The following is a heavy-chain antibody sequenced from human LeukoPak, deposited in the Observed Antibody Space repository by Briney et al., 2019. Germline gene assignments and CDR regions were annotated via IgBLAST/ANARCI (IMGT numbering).Heavy chain of an antibody. V-gene: IGHV3-9*01. CDR1: GFTFDDYA. J-gene: IGHJ4*02. Sequence: GGSLRLSCAASGFTFDDYAMHWVRQAPGKGLEWVSGISWNSGSISYADSVKGRFTISRDNSKNTLYLQMNSLRAEDTAVYYCGNLDWGQGTLVTVSS. CDR3: GNLD. CDR2: ISWNSGSI.